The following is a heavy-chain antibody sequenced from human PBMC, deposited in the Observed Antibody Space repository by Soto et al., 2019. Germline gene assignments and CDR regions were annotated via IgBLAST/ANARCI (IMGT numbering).Heavy chain of an antibody. CDR2: ISSSSSTI. CDR1: GFTFSSYS. D-gene: IGHD7-27*01. J-gene: IGHJ3*02. V-gene: IGHV3-48*04. CDR3: ARYPANWGSGDAFDI. Sequence: GGSLRLSCAASGFTFSSYSMHWVRQAPGKGLEWVSYISSSSSTIYYADSVKGRFTISRDNAKNSLYLQMNNLRAEDTAVDYCARYPANWGSGDAFDIWGQGTMVTVSS.